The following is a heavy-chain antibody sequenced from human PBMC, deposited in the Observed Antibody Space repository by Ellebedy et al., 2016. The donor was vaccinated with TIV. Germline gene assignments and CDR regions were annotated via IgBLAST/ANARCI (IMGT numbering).Heavy chain of an antibody. D-gene: IGHD3-16*01. CDR2: ISSDGSNK. CDR3: ARVIREGKSYADDF. V-gene: IGHV3-30-3*01. J-gene: IGHJ4*02. CDR1: GFTFSGHA. Sequence: GESLKISCVASGFTFSGHAMHWVRQAPGKGLEWVAVISSDGSNKYYAGAVKGRFTISRDNSKDTLYVQMNSLRVEDTAIYYCARVIREGKSYADDFWGQGTLVTVSS.